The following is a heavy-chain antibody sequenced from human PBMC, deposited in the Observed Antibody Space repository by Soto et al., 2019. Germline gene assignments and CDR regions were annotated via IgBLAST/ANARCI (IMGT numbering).Heavy chain of an antibody. CDR2: INQDESEK. CDR3: ARKGDGTLHDY. CDR1: GFIFSSYW. V-gene: IGHV3-7*04. J-gene: IGHJ4*02. Sequence: GGSLRLSCAGSGFIFSSYWMNWVRQAPGKGLEWVANINQDESEKHYVDSVKGRFTISRDNARNSVFLQMNSLRVEDTAVYYCARKGDGTLHDYWGQGTLVNVSS.